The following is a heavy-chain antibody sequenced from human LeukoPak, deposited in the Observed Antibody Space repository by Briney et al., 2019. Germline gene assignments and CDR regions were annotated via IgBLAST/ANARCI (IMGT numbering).Heavy chain of an antibody. V-gene: IGHV3-7*01. CDR1: GFTFSSYW. CDR2: IKQDGSEK. CDR3: ARTIFWPPYAFDI. D-gene: IGHD3-9*01. Sequence: PGGSLRLSCAASGFTFSSYWMSWVRQAPGKGLEWVANIKQDGSEKYYVDSVKGRFTVSRDNAKNSLYLQMNSLRAEDTAVYYCARTIFWPPYAFDIWGQGTMVTVSS. J-gene: IGHJ3*02.